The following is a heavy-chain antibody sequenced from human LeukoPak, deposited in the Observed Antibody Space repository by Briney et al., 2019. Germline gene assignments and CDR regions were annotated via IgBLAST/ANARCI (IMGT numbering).Heavy chain of an antibody. CDR3: ARQGDTMVRGIDAFDI. CDR2: IYYSGST. D-gene: IGHD3-10*01. Sequence: SETLSLTCTVSGGSISSYYWSWIRQPPGKGLEWIGYIYYSGSTNYNPSLKSRVTISVDTSKNQFSLKLSSVTAADTAVYYCARQGDTMVRGIDAFDIWGQGTMVTVSS. V-gene: IGHV4-59*08. CDR1: GGSISSYY. J-gene: IGHJ3*02.